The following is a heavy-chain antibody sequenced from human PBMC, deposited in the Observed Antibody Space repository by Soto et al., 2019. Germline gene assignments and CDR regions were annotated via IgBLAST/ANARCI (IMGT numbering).Heavy chain of an antibody. Sequence: SETLSLTCAVYGGSFSGYYWSWLRQPPGKGLEWIGEINHSGSTNYNPSLKSRVTISVDTSKNQFSLKLSSVTAADTAVYYFARRMYSSGWFYYYYGRDVWGQGTTVTVSS. CDR1: GGSFSGYY. D-gene: IGHD6-19*01. CDR3: ARRMYSSGWFYYYYGRDV. CDR2: INHSGST. J-gene: IGHJ6*02. V-gene: IGHV4-34*01.